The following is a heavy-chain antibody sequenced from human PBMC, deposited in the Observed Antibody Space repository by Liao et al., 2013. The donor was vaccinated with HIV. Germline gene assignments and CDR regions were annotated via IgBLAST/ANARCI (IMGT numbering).Heavy chain of an antibody. Sequence: QLQLQESGPGLVKPSETLSLTCTVSGGSISSSSYYWGWIRQPPGKGLEWIGSIYYSGSTNYNPSLKSRVSISGDTSKNQFSLKLSSVTAADTAVYYCARDSNYYYYMDVWGKGTTVTVSS. CDR1: GGSISSSSYY. CDR3: ARDSNYYYYMDV. CDR2: IYYSGST. D-gene: IGHD2/OR15-2a*01. J-gene: IGHJ6*03. V-gene: IGHV4-39*07.